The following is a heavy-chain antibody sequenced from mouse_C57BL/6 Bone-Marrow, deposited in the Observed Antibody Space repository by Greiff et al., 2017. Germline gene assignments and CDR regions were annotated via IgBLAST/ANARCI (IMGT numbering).Heavy chain of an antibody. CDR1: GYTFTSYW. V-gene: IGHV1-52*01. D-gene: IGHD2-4*01. CDR2: IDPSDSET. Sequence: QVQLQQPGAELVRPGSSVKLSCKASGYTFTSYWMHWVKQRPIQGLEWIGNIDPSDSETHYNQKFKDKATLTVDKSSSQAYMQLSSLTSEDSAVYYCARWGGLRRSYYYAMDYWGQGTSVTVSS. CDR3: ARWGGLRRSYYYAMDY. J-gene: IGHJ4*01.